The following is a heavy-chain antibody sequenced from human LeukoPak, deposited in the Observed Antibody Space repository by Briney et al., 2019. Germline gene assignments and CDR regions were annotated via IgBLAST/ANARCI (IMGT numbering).Heavy chain of an antibody. D-gene: IGHD3-9*01. V-gene: IGHV3-21*01. Sequence: PGGSLRLSCAASGFTFSSYSMNWVRQAPGKGLEWVSSISSSSSYIYYADSVKGRFTISRDNAKNSLYLQMNSLRAEDTAVYYCARDKGAVGYYDILTGYPDYWGQGTLVTVSS. CDR1: GFTFSSYS. J-gene: IGHJ4*02. CDR3: ARDKGAVGYYDILTGYPDY. CDR2: ISSSSSYI.